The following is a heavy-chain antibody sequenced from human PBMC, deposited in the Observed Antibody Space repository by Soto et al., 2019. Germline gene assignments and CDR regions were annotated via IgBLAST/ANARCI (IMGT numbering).Heavy chain of an antibody. J-gene: IGHJ6*02. CDR2: IIPIFGTE. D-gene: IGHD6-19*01. CDR3: ARDRIAVSKYNYGMDV. CDR1: GGTFSSYA. Sequence: QVQLVQSGAEVKKPGSSVRVSCKASGGTFSSYAISWVRQAPGQGLEWMGGIIPIFGTENYAQKFQGRVTITADESTSTAYMELSSLRPEDTAVYYCARDRIAVSKYNYGMDVWGQGTKVTVSS. V-gene: IGHV1-69*01.